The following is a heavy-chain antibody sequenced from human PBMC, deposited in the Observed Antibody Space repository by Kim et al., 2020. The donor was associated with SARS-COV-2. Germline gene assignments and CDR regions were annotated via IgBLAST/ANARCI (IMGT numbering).Heavy chain of an antibody. CDR3: ARARYSSSWQYPWGDY. J-gene: IGHJ4*01. V-gene: IGHV4-61*01. D-gene: IGHD6-13*01. CDR2: IYYSGST. CDR1: GGSVSSGSYY. Sequence: SETLSLTCTVSGGSVSSGSYYWSWIRQPPGKGLEWIGYIYYSGSTNYNPSLKSRVTISVDTSKNQFSLKLSSVTAADTAVYYCARARYSSSWQYPWGDY.